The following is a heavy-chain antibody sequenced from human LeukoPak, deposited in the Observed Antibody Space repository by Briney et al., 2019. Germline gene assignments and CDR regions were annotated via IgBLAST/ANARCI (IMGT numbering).Heavy chain of an antibody. J-gene: IGHJ4*02. CDR1: GFTFSSYW. Sequence: GGSLRLSCAASGFTFSSYWMSWVRQAPGKGLEWVANIKQDGSEKYYVDSVKGRFTISRDNAKNSLYLQMNSLRAEDSSVYYCARVLRNHYDSSSPFDYWGQGTLVTVSS. CDR2: IKQDGSEK. V-gene: IGHV3-7*01. CDR3: ARVLRNHYDSSSPFDY. D-gene: IGHD3-22*01.